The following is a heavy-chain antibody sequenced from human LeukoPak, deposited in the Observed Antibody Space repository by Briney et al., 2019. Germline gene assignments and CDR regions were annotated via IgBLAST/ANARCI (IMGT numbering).Heavy chain of an antibody. J-gene: IGHJ4*02. CDR1: GYTFTNYY. V-gene: IGHV1-46*01. D-gene: IGHD6-6*01. Sequence: GASVKVSCKASGYTFTNYYMHWVRQAPGQGLEWLGLITPSGGSTWYAQKFQGRVTMTTDTSTSTAYMELRSLRSDDTAFYYCARRTYSSSSSLFDYWGQGTLVTVSS. CDR2: ITPSGGST. CDR3: ARRTYSSSSSLFDY.